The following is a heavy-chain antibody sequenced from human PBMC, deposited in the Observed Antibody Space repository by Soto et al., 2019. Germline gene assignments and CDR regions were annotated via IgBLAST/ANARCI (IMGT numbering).Heavy chain of an antibody. CDR2: INHSGST. CDR1: GGSFSGYY. J-gene: IGHJ6*02. D-gene: IGHD3-10*01. V-gene: IGHV4-34*01. Sequence: QVQLQQWGAGLLKPSETLSLTCAVYGGSFSGYYWSWIRQPPGKGLEWIGEINHSGSTNYNPSLKCRFTIYVDTSKNQFSLKLSSVTAADTAVYYCATRGAGMDVWGQGTTVTVSS. CDR3: ATRGAGMDV.